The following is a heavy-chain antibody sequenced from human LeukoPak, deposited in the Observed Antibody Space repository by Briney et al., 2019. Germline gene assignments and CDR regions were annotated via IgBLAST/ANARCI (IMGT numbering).Heavy chain of an antibody. D-gene: IGHD6-13*01. CDR1: GFMFSSSW. CDR3: AKGSYSSSISGWFDP. J-gene: IGHJ5*02. V-gene: IGHV3-7*03. Sequence: PGGSLRLSCAASGFMFSSSWMAWVRQAPGKGLEWVANIKEDGSDKNYVDSMKGRFTISRDNAKNSLYLQMNSLRAEDMALYYCAKGSYSSSISGWFDPWGQGTLVTVSS. CDR2: IKEDGSDK.